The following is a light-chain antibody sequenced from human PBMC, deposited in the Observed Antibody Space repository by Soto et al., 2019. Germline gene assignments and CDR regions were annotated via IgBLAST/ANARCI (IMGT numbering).Light chain of an antibody. CDR3: QQYDDWPIT. CDR1: QSVRSN. V-gene: IGKV3-15*01. CDR2: DGS. J-gene: IGKJ5*01. Sequence: EIVMAQASDTVYVSPGERATPSCRASQSVRSNLAWYQHKPGQAPRLLIYDGSTRALGIPARFSGSESGTEFTLTISSLQSEDFAVYFCQQYDDWPITFGQGTRLEIK.